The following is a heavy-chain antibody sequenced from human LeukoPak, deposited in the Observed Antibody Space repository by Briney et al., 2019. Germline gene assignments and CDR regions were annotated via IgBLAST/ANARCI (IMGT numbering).Heavy chain of an antibody. J-gene: IGHJ6*03. CDR2: IWYDGSNK. V-gene: IGHV3-33*01. D-gene: IGHD4-11*01. CDR3: ATARDSNSNRGLYMDV. CDR1: GFTFRNYG. Sequence: PGGSLRLSCAASGFTFRNYGMHWVRQVPGKGLEWVAVIWYDGSNKYYADSVKSRFTISRDNSKNTLYLQINSLRAEDTAVYYCATARDSNSNRGLYMDVWGKGTTVTVSS.